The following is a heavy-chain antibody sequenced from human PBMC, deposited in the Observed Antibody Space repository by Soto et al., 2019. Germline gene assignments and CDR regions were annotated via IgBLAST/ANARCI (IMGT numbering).Heavy chain of an antibody. Sequence: VQLVESGGGVVQPGRSLRLSCAASGFTFSSYGMHWVRQAPGKGLEWVAVISYDGSNKYYADSVKGRFTISRDNSKNTLYLQMNSLRAEDTAVYYCAKGVAVLDYWGQGTLVTVSS. CDR1: GFTFSSYG. J-gene: IGHJ4*02. CDR3: AKGVAVLDY. CDR2: ISYDGSNK. D-gene: IGHD2-8*02. V-gene: IGHV3-30*18.